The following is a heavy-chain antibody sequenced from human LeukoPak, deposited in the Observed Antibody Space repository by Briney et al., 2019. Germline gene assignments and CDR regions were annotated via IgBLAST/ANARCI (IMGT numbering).Heavy chain of an antibody. V-gene: IGHV3-23*01. CDR2: FSRSGPDT. D-gene: IGHD6-13*01. J-gene: IGHJ4*02. Sequence: GGSLRLSCAASGFTFGSSAMSWVCQAPGKGPEWVSTFSRSGPDTYYADSVKGRFTIFRDNSKNTLYLQMNSLRAEDTAVYYCAKGSLGSWYYFDYWGQGTLVTVSS. CDR1: GFTFGSSA. CDR3: AKGSLGSWYYFDY.